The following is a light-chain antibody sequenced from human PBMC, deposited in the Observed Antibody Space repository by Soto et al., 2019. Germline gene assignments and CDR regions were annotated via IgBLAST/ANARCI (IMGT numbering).Light chain of an antibody. Sequence: EIVLTQSPGTLSLSPGERATLSCRASQSVSDSYLAWYQQKPGQAPRLLIYASSRATGIPDRFNGSGSGTDFTLTISRLEPADFAVYYCQHDGTSALFGPGTKVDIK. CDR2: AS. V-gene: IGKV3-20*01. CDR3: QHDGTSAL. CDR1: QSVSDSY. J-gene: IGKJ3*01.